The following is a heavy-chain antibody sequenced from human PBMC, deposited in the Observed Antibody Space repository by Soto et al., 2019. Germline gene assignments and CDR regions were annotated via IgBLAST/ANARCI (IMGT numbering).Heavy chain of an antibody. D-gene: IGHD4-17*01. Sequence: SETLSLTCTFSGGSISSYYWSWIRQPPGKGLEWIGYIYYSGSTNYNPSLKSRVTISVDTSKNQFSLKLSSVTAADTAVYYCARRYGGCFDYWGQGTLVTVSS. CDR1: GGSISSYY. J-gene: IGHJ4*02. V-gene: IGHV4-59*08. CDR3: ARRYGGCFDY. CDR2: IYYSGST.